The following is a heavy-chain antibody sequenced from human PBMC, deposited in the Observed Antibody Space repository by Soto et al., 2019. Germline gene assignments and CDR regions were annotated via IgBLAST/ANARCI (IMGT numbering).Heavy chain of an antibody. CDR2: IYHSGGT. CDR1: GGSISSDNW. J-gene: IGHJ4*02. Sequence: QVQLQESGPGLVNPSGTLSLTCAVSGGSISSDNWWSWVRQPPGKGLEWIGEIYHSGGTHYNPSLKSRVTISVEQSKNLISLELSSVTAADTAVYFCARHGGFSFDSWGQGTLVTVSS. D-gene: IGHD3-3*01. V-gene: IGHV4-4*02. CDR3: ARHGGFSFDS.